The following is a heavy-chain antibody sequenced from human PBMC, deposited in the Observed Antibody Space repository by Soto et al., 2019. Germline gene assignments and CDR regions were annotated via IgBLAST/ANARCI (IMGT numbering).Heavy chain of an antibody. J-gene: IGHJ6*02. CDR2: ISSSSSYI. V-gene: IGHV3-21*01. CDR1: GFTFSSYS. CDR3: ARAVEDAYCDYGYYGMDF. Sequence: EVQLVESGGGLVKPGGSLRLSCAASGFTFSSYSMNWVRQAPGKGLEWVSSISSSSSYIYYADSVKGRFTISRDNAKNSLYLQMNSLRAEDTAVYYCARAVEDAYCDYGYYGMDFWGQGTMVTVSS. D-gene: IGHD4-17*01.